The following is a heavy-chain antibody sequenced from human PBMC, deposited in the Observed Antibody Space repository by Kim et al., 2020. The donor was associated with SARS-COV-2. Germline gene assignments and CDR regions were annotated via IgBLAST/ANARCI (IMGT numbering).Heavy chain of an antibody. D-gene: IGHD2-15*01. V-gene: IGHV3-15*01. CDR3: TTDVFGGTLDYYGMDV. J-gene: IGHJ6*02. Sequence: VKGKFAISRDDAKNTLYLQMNSLKTEDAAVYYCTTDVFGGTLDYYGMDVWGQGTTVTVSS.